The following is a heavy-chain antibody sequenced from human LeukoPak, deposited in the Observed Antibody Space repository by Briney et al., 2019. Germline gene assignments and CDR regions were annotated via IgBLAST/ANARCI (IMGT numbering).Heavy chain of an antibody. CDR2: IKSKTDGGTT. V-gene: IGHV3-15*01. J-gene: IGHJ6*03. CDR1: GFTFSNAW. Sequence: GGSLRLSCAASGFTFSNAWMSWVRQAPGKGLEWVGRIKSKTDGGTTDYAAPVKGRFTISRDDSKNTLYMQMNSLKTEDTAVYYCTTDLGVYGDYDYYYYMDVWGKGTTVTVSS. D-gene: IGHD4-17*01. CDR3: TTDLGVYGDYDYYYYMDV.